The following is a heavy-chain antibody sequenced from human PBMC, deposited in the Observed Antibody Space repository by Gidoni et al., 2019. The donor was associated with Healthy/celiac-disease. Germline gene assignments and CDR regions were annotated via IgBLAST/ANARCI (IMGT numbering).Heavy chain of an antibody. Sequence: QVQLQQWGAGLLKPSETLSLTCAVYGGSFSGYYWSWIRQPPGKGVEWIGEIKHSGSTNYNPSPKSRVTISVDTAKNQFSLKLSSVTAADTAVYYCARVIAVAGTSFYYFDYWGQGTLVTVSS. V-gene: IGHV4-34*01. CDR1: GGSFSGYY. D-gene: IGHD6-19*01. CDR3: ARVIAVAGTSFYYFDY. CDR2: IKHSGST. J-gene: IGHJ4*02.